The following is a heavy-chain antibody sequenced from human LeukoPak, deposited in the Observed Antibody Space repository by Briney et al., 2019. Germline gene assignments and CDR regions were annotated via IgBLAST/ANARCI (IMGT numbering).Heavy chain of an antibody. Sequence: PSETLSLTCAVYGGSFSVYYWSWIRQPPGKGLEWIGEINHSGSTNYNPSLKSRVTISVDASKNQFSLKLSSVTAADTAVYYCARGYCSGGSCYSHADAFDIWGQGTMVTVSS. CDR1: GGSFSVYY. CDR2: INHSGST. CDR3: ARGYCSGGSCYSHADAFDI. V-gene: IGHV4-34*01. J-gene: IGHJ3*02. D-gene: IGHD2-15*01.